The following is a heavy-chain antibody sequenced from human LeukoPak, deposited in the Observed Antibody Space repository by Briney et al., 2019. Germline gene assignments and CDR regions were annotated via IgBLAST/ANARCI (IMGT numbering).Heavy chain of an antibody. J-gene: IGHJ4*02. D-gene: IGHD6-19*01. CDR2: IDYTGST. CDR3: ARDKIAVPGPDFDY. CDR1: GGSISSSAYY. V-gene: IGHV4-39*02. Sequence: SETLSLTCTVSGGSISSSAYYWAWIRQPPGKGLEWIGSIDYTGSTYYNPSLRSRVTISADTSKNQFSLKVNSVTAADAAVFYCARDKIAVPGPDFDYWGQGTLVTVSS.